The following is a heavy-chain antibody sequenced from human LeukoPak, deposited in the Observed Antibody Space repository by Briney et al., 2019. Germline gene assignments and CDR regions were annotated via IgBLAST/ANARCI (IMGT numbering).Heavy chain of an antibody. CDR2: IYITGTT. D-gene: IGHD3-9*01. J-gene: IGHJ6*03. Sequence: SETLSLTCTVSGGSTINYYWSWIRPSAGKGLEWVGRIYITGTTDYNPSLESRLTMSIDTSKNQFSLKLRSVTAADTAVYYCARLKFYDSTGYNKAYYMDVWGTGLSVTVAS. V-gene: IGHV4-4*07. CDR1: GGSTINYY. CDR3: ARLKFYDSTGYNKAYYMDV.